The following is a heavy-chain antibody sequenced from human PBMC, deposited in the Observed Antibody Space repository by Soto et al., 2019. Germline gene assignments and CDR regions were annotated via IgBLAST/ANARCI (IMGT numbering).Heavy chain of an antibody. CDR1: GGSISSCGYY. V-gene: IGHV4-31*03. J-gene: IGHJ4*02. D-gene: IGHD1-1*01. CDR2: IYYSGST. Sequence: SETLSLTCTVSGGSISSCGYYWSWIRQHPGKGLEWIGYIYYSGSTYYNPSLKSRVTISVDTSKNQFSLKLSSVTAADTAVYYCARVYNWNYSLWGQGTLVTVSS. CDR3: ARVYNWNYSL.